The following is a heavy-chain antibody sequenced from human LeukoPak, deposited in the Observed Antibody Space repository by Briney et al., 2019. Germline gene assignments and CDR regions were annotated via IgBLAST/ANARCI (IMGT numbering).Heavy chain of an antibody. CDR3: ASYAAGYNWLKV. CDR1: GHMCTDYY. D-gene: IGHD1-1*01. J-gene: IGHJ4*02. Sequence: ASVKVSFKASGHMCTDYYLHWVRQAPGQGLEWMGWIHPGTGDPNYAQKFQGRVTVTRDTSISTVYMELIRLRSDDTAVYYCASYAAGYNWLKVWGQGTLVTVSS. CDR2: IHPGTGDP. V-gene: IGHV1-2*02.